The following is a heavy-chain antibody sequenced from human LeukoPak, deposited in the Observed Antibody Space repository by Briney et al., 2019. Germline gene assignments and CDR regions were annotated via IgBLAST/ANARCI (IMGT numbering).Heavy chain of an antibody. J-gene: IGHJ4*02. CDR2: FSRDGSDV. Sequence: GGSLRLSCAASGFTFSKYEMPWVRQAPGKGLEWVAYFSRDGSDVYYADSARGRFTISSDNAENSVGLRMNSLRDEDTAVYFCARGRLIGLESFFDLWGQGTLVTVSS. CDR1: GFTFSKYE. V-gene: IGHV3-48*03. D-gene: IGHD3-22*01. CDR3: ARGRLIGLESFFDL.